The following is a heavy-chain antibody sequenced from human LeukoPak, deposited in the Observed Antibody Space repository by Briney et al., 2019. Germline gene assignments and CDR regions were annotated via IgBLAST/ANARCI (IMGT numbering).Heavy chain of an antibody. J-gene: IGHJ3*02. CDR2: ISWNSGSI. V-gene: IGHV3-9*01. D-gene: IGHD6-25*01. CDR1: GFTFDDYA. CDR3: ARVSYSRLPLGTGEDAFDI. Sequence: GGSLRLSCAASGFTFDDYAMHWVRQAPGKGLEWVSGISWNSGSIGYADSVKGRFTISRDNAKNSLYLQMNSLRAEDTAVYYCARVSYSRLPLGTGEDAFDIWGQGTMVTVSS.